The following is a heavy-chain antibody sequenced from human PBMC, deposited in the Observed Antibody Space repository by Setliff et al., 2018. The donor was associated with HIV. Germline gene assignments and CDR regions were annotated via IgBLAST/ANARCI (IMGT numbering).Heavy chain of an antibody. J-gene: IGHJ2*01. CDR1: GGSISNSAYY. D-gene: IGHD4-17*01. Sequence: PSETLSLTCTVSGGSISNSAYYWGWVRQPPGKGLEWIGSIKHSGNIYYNSSLKSRISVSRDTSKNQFFLKLSSVTAADTAVYYCGTVTTGHWYFDLWGRGTLVTVSS. CDR3: GTVTTGHWYFDL. CDR2: IKHSGNI. V-gene: IGHV4-39*07.